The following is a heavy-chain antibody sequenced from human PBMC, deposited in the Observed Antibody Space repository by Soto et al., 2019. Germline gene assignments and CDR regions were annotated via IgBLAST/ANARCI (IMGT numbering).Heavy chain of an antibody. D-gene: IGHD5-12*01. Sequence: SGPTLVNPTQTLTLICTFSGFSLSTSGVGVGWIRQPPGKALEWLALIYWDDDKRYSPSLKSRLTITKDTSKNQVVLTMTNMDPVDTATYYCAHRREEMATITYFDYWGQGTLVTVSS. CDR3: AHRREEMATITYFDY. V-gene: IGHV2-5*02. CDR1: GFSLSTSGVG. J-gene: IGHJ4*02. CDR2: IYWDDDK.